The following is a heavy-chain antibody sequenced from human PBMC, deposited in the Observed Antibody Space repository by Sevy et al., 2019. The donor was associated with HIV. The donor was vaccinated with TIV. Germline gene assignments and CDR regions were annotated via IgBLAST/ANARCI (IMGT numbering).Heavy chain of an antibody. CDR2: IWYDGSNK. D-gene: IGHD5-12*01. V-gene: IGHV3-33*01. J-gene: IGHJ6*03. Sequence: GGSLRISCAASGFTFSSYGMHWVRQAPGKGLEWVAVIWYDGSNKYYADSVKGRFTISRDNSKNTLYLQMNSLRAEDTAVYFCARDLLFIAADYYYYMDVWGKGTTVTVSS. CDR3: ARDLLFIAADYYYYMDV. CDR1: GFTFSSYG.